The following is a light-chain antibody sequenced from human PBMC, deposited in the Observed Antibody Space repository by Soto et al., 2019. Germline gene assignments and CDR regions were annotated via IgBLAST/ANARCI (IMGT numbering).Light chain of an antibody. CDR2: GAS. CDR1: QSVNSRY. CDR3: QQYGNSLWT. J-gene: IGKJ1*01. V-gene: IGKV3-20*01. Sequence: EIVLTQSPGTLSLSPGERATLSCRASQSVNSRYLAWYQQKPGQAPRLLIYGASSRATGIPDKFSGSGSGTDCTLTISKREPEDFAVYYCQQYGNSLWTFGQGTKVEIK.